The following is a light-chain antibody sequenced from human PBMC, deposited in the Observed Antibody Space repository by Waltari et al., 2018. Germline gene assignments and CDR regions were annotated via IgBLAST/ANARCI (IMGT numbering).Light chain of an antibody. J-gene: IGKJ5*01. CDR3: QQYNSYSIT. CDR2: RAS. CDR1: QTIISW. V-gene: IGKV1-5*03. Sequence: DIQMTQSPSTLSASVGDRVTITCLASQTIISWLAWYQQQPGKAPRLLIYRASTLERGVPSRFSGSGSGTEFTLTISSLQPDDFATYYCQQYNSYSITFGQGTRLEIK.